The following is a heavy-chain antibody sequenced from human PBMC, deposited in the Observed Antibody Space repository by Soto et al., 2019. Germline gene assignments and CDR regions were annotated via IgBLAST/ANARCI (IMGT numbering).Heavy chain of an antibody. CDR3: ARGNIIVATIRDYYYYYMDV. J-gene: IGHJ6*03. Sequence: TSVKLSCKASGDTFTSYYMHWVRQAPKQGLEWMGIINPSGGSTTYAQRFQGRVTMTRDTSTSTIYMELSSLRSEDTAVYYCARGNIIVATIRDYYYYYMDVWGKGTTVTVSS. V-gene: IGHV1-46*03. D-gene: IGHD5-12*01. CDR1: GDTFTSYY. CDR2: INPSGGST.